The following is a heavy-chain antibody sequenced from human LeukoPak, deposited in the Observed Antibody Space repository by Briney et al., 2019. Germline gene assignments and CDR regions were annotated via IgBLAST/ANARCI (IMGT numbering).Heavy chain of an antibody. Sequence: ASVKVSCKASGGTFSNYAINWVRQAPGQGLEWMGGITPLFGTANYAQKFQGRVTITADESTSTAYMELSSLRSEDTAVYYCAIPGYDFWSGYYTHFDYWGQGTLVTVSS. J-gene: IGHJ4*02. CDR1: GGTFSNYA. V-gene: IGHV1-69*13. CDR3: AIPGYDFWSGYYTHFDY. CDR2: ITPLFGTA. D-gene: IGHD3-3*01.